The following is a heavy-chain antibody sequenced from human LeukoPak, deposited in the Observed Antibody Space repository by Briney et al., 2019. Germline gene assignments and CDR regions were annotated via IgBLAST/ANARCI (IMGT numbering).Heavy chain of an antibody. CDR2: MNPNSGNT. CDR3: AREWKYCRSTSCGYYFDY. V-gene: IGHV1-8*02. Sequence: ASVKVSCKASGYTFTGYYMHWVRQATGQGLEWKGWMNPNSGNTGYAQKFQGRVTMTRNTSISTAYMELSSLRSEDTAVYYCAREWKYCRSTSCGYYFDYWGQGTLVTVSS. J-gene: IGHJ4*02. CDR1: GYTFTGYY. D-gene: IGHD2-2*01.